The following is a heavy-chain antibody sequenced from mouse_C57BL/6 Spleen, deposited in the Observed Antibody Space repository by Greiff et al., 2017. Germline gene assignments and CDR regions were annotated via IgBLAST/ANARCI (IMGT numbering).Heavy chain of an antibody. CDR1: GYTFTSYW. D-gene: IGHD2-4*01. V-gene: IGHV1-59*01. CDR3: ARGDYVLGFDY. J-gene: IGHJ2*01. CDR2: IDPSDSYT. Sequence: QVQLQQPGAELVRPGTSVKLSCKASGYTFTSYWMHWVKQRPGQGLEWIGVIDPSDSYTNYNQKFKGKATLPVDTASSTAYMQLSSLTSEDSAVYYCARGDYVLGFDYWGQGTTLTVSS.